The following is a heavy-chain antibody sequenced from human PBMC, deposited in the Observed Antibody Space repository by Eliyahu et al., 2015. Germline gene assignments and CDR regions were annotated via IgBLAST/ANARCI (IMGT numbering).Heavy chain of an antibody. J-gene: IGHJ4*02. CDR3: SKVVVRGVIPTY. V-gene: IGHV3-23*01. CDR2: IXGSGGST. D-gene: IGHD3-10*01. Sequence: EVQLLESGGGLVQPGGSLRLSCAASGXTFSSYAMTWVRQAPGXGLEWVSGIXGSGGSTYYGDSVKGRFTISRDNSKNTVYLQMNSLRAEDTAVYYCSKVVVRGVIPTYWGQGTLVTVSS. CDR1: GXTFSSYA.